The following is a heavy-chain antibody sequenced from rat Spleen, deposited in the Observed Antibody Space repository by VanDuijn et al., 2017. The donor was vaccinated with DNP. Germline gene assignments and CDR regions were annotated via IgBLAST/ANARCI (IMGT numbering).Heavy chain of an antibody. Sequence: EVLLVESDGGLVQPGRSLKLSCAASGFTFSDYYMAWVRQGPTRGLEWVATISYGGSTTYYRDSVKGRFTIARADAKSTLYLQMDSLRSEDTATYYCTRDRNRGFDYWGQGVMVSVSS. CDR3: TRDRNRGFDY. J-gene: IGHJ2*01. CDR1: GFTFSDYY. V-gene: IGHV5-20*01. CDR2: ISYGGSTT.